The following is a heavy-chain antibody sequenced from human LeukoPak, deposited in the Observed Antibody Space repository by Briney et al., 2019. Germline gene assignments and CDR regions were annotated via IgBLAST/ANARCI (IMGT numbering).Heavy chain of an antibody. CDR3: ARGSGWYGDY. CDR1: GFTFSSYS. D-gene: IGHD6-19*01. Sequence: GGSLRLSCAASGFTFSSYSMNWVRQAPGKGLEWVSYISSSSSYIYYADSVKGRFTISRDNAKNSLYLQMNSLRAEDTAVYYCARGSGWYGDYWGQGTLVTVSS. V-gene: IGHV3-21*05. CDR2: ISSSSSYI. J-gene: IGHJ4*02.